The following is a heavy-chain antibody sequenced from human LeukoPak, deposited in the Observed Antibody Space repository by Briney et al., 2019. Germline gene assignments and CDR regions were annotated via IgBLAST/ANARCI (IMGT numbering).Heavy chain of an antibody. J-gene: IGHJ6*01. D-gene: IGHD3-10*01. CDR1: GGSFSGYY. Sequence: SETLSLTCAVYGGSFSGYYWSWIRQPPGKGLEWIGEINQSGSTTYNPSLKSRVTISVDTSKNQFSLKLSSVTAADTAVYYCARGLYYNSSGRYGMDVWGQGTTATVSS. CDR3: ARGLYYNSSGRYGMDV. CDR2: INQSGST. V-gene: IGHV4-34*01.